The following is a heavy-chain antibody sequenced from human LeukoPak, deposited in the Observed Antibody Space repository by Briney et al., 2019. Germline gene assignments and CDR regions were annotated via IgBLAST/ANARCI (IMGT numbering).Heavy chain of an antibody. CDR3: TRRYNYDSSGYYYVRDAFDI. J-gene: IGHJ3*02. CDR2: ISSSSSYI. D-gene: IGHD3-22*01. Sequence: GGSLRLSCAASGFPFSSYSMNWVRQAPGKGLEWVSSISSSSSYIYYADSVKGRFTISRDNAKNSLYLQMNSLKTEDTAVYYCTRRYNYDSSGYYYVRDAFDIWGQGTMVTVSS. CDR1: GFPFSSYS. V-gene: IGHV3-21*03.